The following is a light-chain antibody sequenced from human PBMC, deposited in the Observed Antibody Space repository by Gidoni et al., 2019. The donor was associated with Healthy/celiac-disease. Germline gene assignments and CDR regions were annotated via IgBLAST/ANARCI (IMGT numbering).Light chain of an antibody. V-gene: IGLV2-23*02. Sequence: QSALTHSAPVAGSPGQSSPLSCTGPSIDVGCSNLVSWYQQHPGKAPKVMIYEVSKRPSGVSNRFSGAKSGNTASLTISGLQAEDEADYYCCSYAGSSTLDVVFGGGTKLTVL. CDR1: SIDVGCSNL. CDR3: CSYAGSSTLDVV. J-gene: IGLJ2*01. CDR2: EVS.